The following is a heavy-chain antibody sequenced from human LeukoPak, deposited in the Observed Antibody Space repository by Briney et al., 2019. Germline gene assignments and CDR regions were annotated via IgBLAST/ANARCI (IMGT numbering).Heavy chain of an antibody. D-gene: IGHD2-8*01. V-gene: IGHV3-23*01. Sequence: GRSLRLSCAASGLTFSSSAMSWARQPPGKGLECVSAISGSGGSTYYYADSVKGRFTISRDNSKNTLYLQMNSLRAQDTAVYYCAKVSGYCTNGVCFSYDWGQGTLVTVSS. CDR1: GLTFSSSA. CDR3: AKVSGYCTNGVCFSYD. CDR2: ISGSGGST. J-gene: IGHJ4*02.